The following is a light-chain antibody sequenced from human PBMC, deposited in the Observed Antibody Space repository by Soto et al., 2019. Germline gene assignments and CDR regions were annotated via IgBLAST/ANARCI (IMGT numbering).Light chain of an antibody. V-gene: IGKV1-39*01. CDR1: QDISHY. CDR2: AAS. Sequence: DIQMTQSLSSLSASVGDTVTITCQAGQDISHYLNWYQQKPGKAPKLLIYAASSLQSGVPSRFSGSGSGTDFTLTISSLQPEDFATYYCQQSYSTPITFGQGTRLEIK. CDR3: QQSYSTPIT. J-gene: IGKJ5*01.